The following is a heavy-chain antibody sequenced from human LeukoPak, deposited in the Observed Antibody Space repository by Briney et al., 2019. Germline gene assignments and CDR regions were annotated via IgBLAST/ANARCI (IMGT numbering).Heavy chain of an antibody. D-gene: IGHD2-15*01. CDR1: GYTFTGYY. CDR2: INPNSGGT. CDR3: ARNWPGTPGYFDY. Sequence: ASVKVSCKASGYTFTGYYIHWVRQAPGQGLEWMGWINPNSGGTNYIQKFQGRVIMTRDTSISTAYMELRSLRSDDTAVYYCARNWPGTPGYFDYWGQGTLVTVSS. J-gene: IGHJ4*02. V-gene: IGHV1-2*02.